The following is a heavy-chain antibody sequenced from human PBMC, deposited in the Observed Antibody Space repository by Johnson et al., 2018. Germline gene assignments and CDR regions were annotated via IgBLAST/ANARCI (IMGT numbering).Heavy chain of an antibody. V-gene: IGHV4-59*01. D-gene: IGHD6-13*01. CDR1: GGSISTYY. CDR3: AREDGSSDAFDI. J-gene: IGHJ3*02. CDR2: IYYSGLT. Sequence: QVQLQESGPGLVKPSETLSLTCTISGGSISTYYWSWIRQPPGKGLAWIGYIYYSGLTNSNPSLKSRVTISVDTSKNQFSLKVRSVTVADTAVYYCAREDGSSDAFDIWGQGTMVTVSS.